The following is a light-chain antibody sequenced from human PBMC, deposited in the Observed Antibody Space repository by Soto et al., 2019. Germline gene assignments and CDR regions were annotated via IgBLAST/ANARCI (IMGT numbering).Light chain of an antibody. CDR1: SSNIGSNT. J-gene: IGLJ1*01. CDR2: SNN. V-gene: IGLV1-44*01. Sequence: SVETHPPPASGTPGQRVNNSFSGNSSNIGSNTVNWYQQLPGTAPKLLIYSNNQRPSGVPDRFSGSKSGTSASLAISGLQSEDEADYYCAAWDDSLNGYVFGTGTKVTVL. CDR3: AAWDDSLNGYV.